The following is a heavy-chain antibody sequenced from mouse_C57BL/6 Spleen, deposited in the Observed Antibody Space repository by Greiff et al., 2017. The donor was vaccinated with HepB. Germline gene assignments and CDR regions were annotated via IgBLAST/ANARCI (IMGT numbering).Heavy chain of an antibody. D-gene: IGHD1-1*01. V-gene: IGHV5-17*01. Sequence: EVNVVESGGGLVKPGGSLKLSCAASGFTFSDYGMHWVRQAPEKGLEWVAYISSGSSTIYYADTVKGRFTISRDNAKNTLFLQMTSLRSEDTAMYYCASTVVATYYAMDYWGQGTSVTVSS. CDR3: ASTVVATYYAMDY. CDR2: ISSGSSTI. J-gene: IGHJ4*01. CDR1: GFTFSDYG.